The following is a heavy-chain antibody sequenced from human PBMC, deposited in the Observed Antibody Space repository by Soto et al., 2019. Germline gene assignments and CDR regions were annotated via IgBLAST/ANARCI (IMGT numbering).Heavy chain of an antibody. D-gene: IGHD2-21*01. V-gene: IGHV1-46*01. CDR2: INPNSGAT. Sequence: QEQLVQSGAEVKEPGASLKVSCKASGDTFTTNFIHWVRQAPGQGLEWMGRINPNSGATLYAQEFXXSLTLTTDTSPSTVSLDLTGLKPEDSAVYYCASRVLCDMDVWGQGTTVTVSS. CDR1: GDTFTTNF. CDR3: ASRVLCDMDV. J-gene: IGHJ6*02.